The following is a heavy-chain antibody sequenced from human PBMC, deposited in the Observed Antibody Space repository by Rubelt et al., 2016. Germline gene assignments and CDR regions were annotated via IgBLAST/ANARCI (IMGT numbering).Heavy chain of an antibody. D-gene: IGHD6-6*01. Sequence: EVQLVESGGGLVQPGGSLRISCGVSGFTFSSYWMHWVRQAPGEGLVWVSLISVSGDVTYYADSVTGRSTITTDNSKNTLSLQMNCLTAEDTAIYYCVKYQQSTTSSPFDYWGQGALVTVSS. V-gene: IGHV3-23*04. J-gene: IGHJ4*02. CDR3: VKYQQSTTSSPFDY. CDR1: GFTFSSYW. CDR2: ISVSGDVT.